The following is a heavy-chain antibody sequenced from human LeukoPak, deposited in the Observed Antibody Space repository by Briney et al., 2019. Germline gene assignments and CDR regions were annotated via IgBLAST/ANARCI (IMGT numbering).Heavy chain of an antibody. Sequence: GGSLRLSCAASGFTFTNYEMNWVRQAPGKGLECVSYISSSGTTTYYADSMKGRFTISRDNAKNSPFLQMNNLRAEDTGVYYCARHGTPTYFGQGTLVTVSS. CDR2: ISSSGTTT. D-gene: IGHD1-1*01. J-gene: IGHJ4*02. V-gene: IGHV3-48*03. CDR3: ARHGTPTY. CDR1: GFTFTNYE.